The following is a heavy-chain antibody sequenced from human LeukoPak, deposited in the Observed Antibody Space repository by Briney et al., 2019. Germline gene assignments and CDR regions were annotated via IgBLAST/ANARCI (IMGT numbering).Heavy chain of an antibody. Sequence: SETLSLTCTVSGGSISSGGYYWSWIRQPPGKGLEWIGEINHSGTTNYNPSLKSRVTVSMDTSKNQFSLKLSSVTAADTAVYYCASSRGYHYDSSGYWTYYFDYWGQGTLVTVSS. CDR1: GGSISSGGYY. CDR2: INHSGTT. CDR3: ASSRGYHYDSSGYWTYYFDY. D-gene: IGHD3-22*01. J-gene: IGHJ4*02. V-gene: IGHV4-39*07.